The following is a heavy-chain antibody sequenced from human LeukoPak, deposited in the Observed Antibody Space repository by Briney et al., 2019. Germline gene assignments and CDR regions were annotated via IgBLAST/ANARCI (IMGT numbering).Heavy chain of an antibody. CDR1: GYTFTSYD. D-gene: IGHD3-10*01. CDR2: MNPSSGNT. Sequence: ASVKVSCKSSGYTFTSYDINWVRQATGQGPEWMGWMNPSSGNTGYAQRFQGRVTMTRDTSINTAYLELSSLRSEDTAVYYCASHTYYYSSGSFAYWGQGTLVTVSS. CDR3: ASHTYYYSSGSFAY. J-gene: IGHJ4*02. V-gene: IGHV1-8*01.